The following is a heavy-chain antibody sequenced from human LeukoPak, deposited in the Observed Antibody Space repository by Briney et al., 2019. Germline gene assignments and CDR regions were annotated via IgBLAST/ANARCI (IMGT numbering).Heavy chain of an antibody. Sequence: SETLSLTCTVSGDSISSFYWTWIRQPPGKGLEWVGYIYYSGTTYYNPSLRRRVTMSVDSSKNRISLKLTSLTAVDTAVYFCAGGVTAAEYDFWGQGTLVTVSS. CDR3: AGGVTAAEYDF. J-gene: IGHJ4*02. D-gene: IGHD6-13*01. V-gene: IGHV4-59*08. CDR2: IYYSGTT. CDR1: GDSISSFY.